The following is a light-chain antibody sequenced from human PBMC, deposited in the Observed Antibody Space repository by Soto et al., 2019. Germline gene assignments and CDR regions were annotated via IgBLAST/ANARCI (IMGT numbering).Light chain of an antibody. J-gene: IGKJ1*01. CDR2: GAS. Sequence: EIVLTQSPATLSLSPGERATLSCRASQSVSSYLAWYQQKPGQAPRLLIYGASNRATGIPARFSGSGSGTDFTFTTSSLEPEDFAVYCCQQRSNWPWTFGQGTKVEIK. CDR1: QSVSSY. V-gene: IGKV3-11*01. CDR3: QQRSNWPWT.